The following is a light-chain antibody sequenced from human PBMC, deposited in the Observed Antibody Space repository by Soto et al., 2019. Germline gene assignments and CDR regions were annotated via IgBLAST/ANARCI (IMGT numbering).Light chain of an antibody. V-gene: IGKV1-39*01. J-gene: IGKJ2*01. CDR1: QSISSY. CDR2: AAS. Sequence: DIQMTQSPSSLSASVGDRVTITCRASQSISSYLNWYQQKPGKAPKLLIFAASSLQSGVPSRVSGSGSGTDFTLPISSLQPEDFATYYCQQSYSTPRTFGQGTKLEIK. CDR3: QQSYSTPRT.